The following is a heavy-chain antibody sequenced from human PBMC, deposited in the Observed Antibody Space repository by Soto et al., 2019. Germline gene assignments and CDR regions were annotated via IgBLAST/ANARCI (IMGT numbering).Heavy chain of an antibody. J-gene: IGHJ4*02. Sequence: GVSLRLSCAASGFTFSSYAMSWVRQAPGKGLEWVSAISGSGGSTYYADSVKGRFTISRDNSKNTLYLQMNSLRAEDTAVYYCAKDSVTTTVTTASPKDYWGQGTLVTVSS. CDR2: ISGSGGST. V-gene: IGHV3-23*01. CDR1: GFTFSSYA. CDR3: AKDSVTTTVTTASPKDY. D-gene: IGHD4-17*01.